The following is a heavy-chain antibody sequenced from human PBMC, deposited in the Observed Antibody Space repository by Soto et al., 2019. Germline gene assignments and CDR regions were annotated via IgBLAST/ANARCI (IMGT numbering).Heavy chain of an antibody. Sequence: QVQLVESGGGVVQPGRSLRLSCAASGFTVSSYGMHWVRQAPGKGLEWVAVISYDGSNKYYADSVKGRFTISRDNSKNTLYLQMNSLRAEDTAVYYCAKEGGDYELDYWGQGALVTVSS. CDR2: ISYDGSNK. CDR3: AKEGGDYELDY. J-gene: IGHJ4*02. V-gene: IGHV3-30*18. D-gene: IGHD4-17*01. CDR1: GFTVSSYG.